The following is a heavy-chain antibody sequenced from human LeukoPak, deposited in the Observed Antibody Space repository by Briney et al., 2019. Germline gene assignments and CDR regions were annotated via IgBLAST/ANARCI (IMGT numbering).Heavy chain of an antibody. CDR3: ARNKFYDRLFDS. CDR1: GFTFNSNW. V-gene: IGHV3-7*01. Sequence: GGSLRLSCVASGFTFNSNWMSWVRQAPGKGLEWVANIKQDGSEKYYVDSVKGRFTISRDNAKNSVSLQMNSLRAEDTAVYYCARNKFYDRLFDSLGQGILVNV. D-gene: IGHD3-22*01. J-gene: IGHJ4*02. CDR2: IKQDGSEK.